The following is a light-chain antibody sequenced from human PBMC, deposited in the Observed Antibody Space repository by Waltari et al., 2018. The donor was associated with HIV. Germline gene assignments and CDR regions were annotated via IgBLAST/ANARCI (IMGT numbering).Light chain of an antibody. J-gene: IGLJ1*01. CDR3: AAWDDSLSCYF. CDR2: MNN. Sequence: QSVLTQPPSASGTPGQRVTISCSGSSASIGSYYVYSYQQLPGTAPKLLISMNNERPSGVRRRFSGSKSGTSSSLAISGLRSEDDADYYCAAWDDSLSCYFFGTGTKVTVL. CDR1: SASIGSYY. V-gene: IGLV1-47*01.